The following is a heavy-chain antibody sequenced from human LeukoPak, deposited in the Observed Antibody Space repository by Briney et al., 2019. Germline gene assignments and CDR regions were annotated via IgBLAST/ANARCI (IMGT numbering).Heavy chain of an antibody. CDR2: IYYSGST. CDR3: ARTPGGHVNWFDP. D-gene: IGHD3-16*01. CDR1: GGSISSSSYY. Sequence: PSETLSLTCTVSGGSISSSSYYWGWIRQPPGKGLEWIGSIYYSGSTYYNPSLKSRVTISVDTSKNQFSLKLSSVTAADTAVYYCARTPGGHVNWFDPWGQGTLVTVSS. V-gene: IGHV4-39*07. J-gene: IGHJ5*02.